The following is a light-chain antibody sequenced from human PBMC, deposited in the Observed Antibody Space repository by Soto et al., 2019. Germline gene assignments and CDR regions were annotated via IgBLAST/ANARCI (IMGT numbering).Light chain of an antibody. V-gene: IGKV1-5*03. Sequence: DIQMTQSPSTLSASVGDRVTITCRASQTISSWLAWYQQKPGKAPKXLIYKASTLKSGVPSRFSGSGSGTEFTITISSLQPDDFETYDGQHYNSYSEAFGQGTKVDIK. CDR3: QHYNSYSEA. CDR2: KAS. J-gene: IGKJ1*01. CDR1: QTISSW.